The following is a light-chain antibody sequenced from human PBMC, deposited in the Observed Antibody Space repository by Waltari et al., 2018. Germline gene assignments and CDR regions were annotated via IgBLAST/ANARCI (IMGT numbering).Light chain of an antibody. J-gene: IGKJ1*01. CDR3: QQGNSFPPT. V-gene: IGKV1-12*01. Sequence: DIQMTQSPSSVSASVGDRVTITCRASQGISTRLAWHQQKPGKAPRLLIYDASSLQSGVPSRFSGSGSGTDFTLTISSLQPEDFATYSCQQGNSFPPTFGQGTKVEI. CDR2: DAS. CDR1: QGISTR.